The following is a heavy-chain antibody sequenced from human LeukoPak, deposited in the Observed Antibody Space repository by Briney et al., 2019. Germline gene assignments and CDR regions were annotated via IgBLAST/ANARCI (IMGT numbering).Heavy chain of an antibody. CDR2: INPNNGDT. CDR1: GYTFTDYY. CDR3: ARDEVRGVMRVYGAEYFHH. D-gene: IGHD3-10*01. J-gene: IGHJ1*01. Sequence: ASVKVSCKASGYTFTDYYIHWVRQAPGQGLEWMGWINPNNGDTNFAPNFHGRVTMTRGTSINTAYMDLSRLRSDDTAEYFCARDEVRGVMRVYGAEYFHHWGQGTLVSVSS. V-gene: IGHV1-2*02.